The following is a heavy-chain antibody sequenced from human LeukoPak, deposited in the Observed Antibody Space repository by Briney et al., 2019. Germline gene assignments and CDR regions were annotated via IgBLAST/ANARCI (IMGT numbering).Heavy chain of an antibody. CDR1: GGTFITNP. V-gene: IGHV1-69*01. CDR2: TIPMFRKV. Sequence: SVKVSCKASGGTFITNPISWVRQAPGQGLEWMGGTIPMFRKVNYAQKFQDRITITADESTSTAYLELSSLKSDDTAVYYCAGGEGQFLVPPDYWGQGTLVTVSS. CDR3: AGGEGQFLVPPDY. J-gene: IGHJ4*02. D-gene: IGHD1-26*01.